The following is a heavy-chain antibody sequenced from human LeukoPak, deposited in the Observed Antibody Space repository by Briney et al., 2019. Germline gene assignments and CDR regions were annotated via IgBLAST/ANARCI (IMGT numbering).Heavy chain of an antibody. Sequence: GGSLRLSCAASGFTVSSNYMSWVRQAPGKGLEWVSVIYSGGSTYYADSVKGRFTISRDNSKNTLYLQMNSLRAEDTAVYYCAFSPPPFYGDYGSWFDPWGQGTLVTVSS. V-gene: IGHV3-66*02. J-gene: IGHJ5*02. CDR1: GFTVSSNY. CDR3: AFSPPPFYGDYGSWFDP. D-gene: IGHD4-17*01. CDR2: IYSGGST.